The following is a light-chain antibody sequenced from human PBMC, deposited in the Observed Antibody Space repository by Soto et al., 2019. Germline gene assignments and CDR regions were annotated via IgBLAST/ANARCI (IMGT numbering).Light chain of an antibody. V-gene: IGKV1-13*02. J-gene: IGKJ5*01. CDR3: QQFNGFPT. Sequence: AIQLTQSPSSLSASVGETATLTCRASQGISNALAWYQQIPGKPPKLLIYDASTLGSGVPSRFSGSGSGTDFTLTISSLQPGDFATYYCQQFNGFPTFGQGTRLE. CDR1: QGISNA. CDR2: DAS.